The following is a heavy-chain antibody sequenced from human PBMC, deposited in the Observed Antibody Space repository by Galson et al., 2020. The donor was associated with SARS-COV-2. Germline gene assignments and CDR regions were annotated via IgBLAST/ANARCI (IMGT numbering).Heavy chain of an antibody. CDR1: GGSFSGHY. Sequence: SETLSLTCAVYGGSFSGHYWSWIRQPPGKGLEWIGEINHSGSTNYNPSLKSRVTISVDTSKNQFSLKLSSVTAADTAVYYCARGGHVGYSGSYYYYYGMDVWGQGTTVTVSS. V-gene: IGHV4-34*01. CDR3: ARGGHVGYSGSYYYYYGMDV. CDR2: INHSGST. D-gene: IGHD1-26*01. J-gene: IGHJ6*02.